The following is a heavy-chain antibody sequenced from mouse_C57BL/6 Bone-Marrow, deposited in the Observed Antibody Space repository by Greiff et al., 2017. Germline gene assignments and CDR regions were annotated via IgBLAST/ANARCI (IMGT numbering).Heavy chain of an antibody. CDR3: ATYYSNAWLAY. CDR1: GFSLTSYA. D-gene: IGHD2-5*01. J-gene: IGHJ3*01. CDR2: IWTGGGT. V-gene: IGHV2-9-1*01. Sequence: VQLQQSGPGLVAPSQSLSITCTVSGFSLTSYAISWVRQPPGKGLAWLGVIWTGGGTHYNSALKSRLSISKDNSKSQVFLKMNSLQTDDTASYYWATYYSNAWLAYWGQGTLVTVSA.